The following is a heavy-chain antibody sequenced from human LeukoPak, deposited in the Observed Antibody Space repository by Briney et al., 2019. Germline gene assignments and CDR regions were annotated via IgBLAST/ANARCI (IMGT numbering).Heavy chain of an antibody. CDR1: GYAFTSYG. CDR2: ISAYNGNT. D-gene: IGHD5-18*01. J-gene: IGHJ4*02. CDR3: ARALWDTAIGY. Sequence: ASVKVSCKASGYAFTSYGISWVRQAPGQGLEWMGWISAYNGNTNYAQKLQGRVTMTTDTSTSTGYRELRSLRAHDTAVYYCARALWDTAIGYWGQETLATVPS. V-gene: IGHV1-18*04.